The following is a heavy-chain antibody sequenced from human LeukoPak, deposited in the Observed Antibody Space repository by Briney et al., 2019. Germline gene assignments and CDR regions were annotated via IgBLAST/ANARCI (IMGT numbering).Heavy chain of an antibody. D-gene: IGHD3-3*01. J-gene: IGHJ6*03. V-gene: IGHV3-20*04. CDR1: GFTFSSYG. CDR3: ARDRSGYSLVPSSKYNYYYMDV. CDR2: ISWNSGSI. Sequence: GGSLRLSCAASGFTFSSYGMSWVRQAPGKGLEWVSGISWNSGSIGYADSVKGRFTISRDNAKNSLFLQMNSLRAEDTAVYYCARDRSGYSLVPSSKYNYYYMDVWGKGTTVTVSS.